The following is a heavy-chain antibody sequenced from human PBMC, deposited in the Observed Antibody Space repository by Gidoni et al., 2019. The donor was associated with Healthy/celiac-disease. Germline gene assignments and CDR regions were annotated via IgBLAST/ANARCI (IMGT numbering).Heavy chain of an antibody. Sequence: QVQLVESGGGVVQPGRSLRLSCAASGFTFSSYAMHWVRQAPGKGLEWVAVISYDGSNKYYADSVKGRFTISRDKSKNTLYLQMNSLRAEDTAVYYCAREGQWLVFDYWGQGTLVTVSS. V-gene: IGHV3-30-3*01. J-gene: IGHJ4*02. CDR2: ISYDGSNK. D-gene: IGHD6-19*01. CDR1: GFTFSSYA. CDR3: AREGQWLVFDY.